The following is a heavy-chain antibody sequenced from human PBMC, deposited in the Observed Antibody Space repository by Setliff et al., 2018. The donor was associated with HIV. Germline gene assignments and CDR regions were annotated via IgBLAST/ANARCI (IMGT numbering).Heavy chain of an antibody. CDR3: ARLGPGPMFRTNFDY. Sequence: PGASLKISCKGAGYIFTNYWNGGVRQMPGKGLEWMGIINPGDSESRYNPPFQGQVTISADKSITTAYLQWSGLKASDTAIYYCARLGPGPMFRTNFDYWGQGTQVTVSS. V-gene: IGHV5-51*01. CDR2: INPGDSES. CDR1: GYIFTNYW. J-gene: IGHJ4*02. D-gene: IGHD3-10*01.